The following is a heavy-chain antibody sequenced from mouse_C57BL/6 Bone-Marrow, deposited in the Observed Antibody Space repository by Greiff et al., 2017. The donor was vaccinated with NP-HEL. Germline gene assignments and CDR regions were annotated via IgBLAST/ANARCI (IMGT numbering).Heavy chain of an antibody. CDR1: GYAFSSYW. CDR3: ASSYYGSSYGYFDV. V-gene: IGHV1-80*01. Sequence: QVQLQQSGAELVKPGASVKISCKASGYAFSSYWMNWVKQRPGKGLEWIGQIYPGDGDTNYNGKFKGKATLTADKSSSTAYMQLSSLTSEDSAVYFCASSYYGSSYGYFDVWGTGTTVTVSS. J-gene: IGHJ1*03. CDR2: IYPGDGDT. D-gene: IGHD1-1*01.